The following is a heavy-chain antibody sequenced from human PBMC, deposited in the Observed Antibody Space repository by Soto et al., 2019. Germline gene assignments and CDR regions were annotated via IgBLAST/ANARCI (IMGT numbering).Heavy chain of an antibody. CDR2: IRSGADNYAT. D-gene: IGHD2-8*01. V-gene: IGHV3-73*01. Sequence: GGSLRLSCAASGFSFSGSSMHWVRQASGKGLEWVGRIRSGADNYATAYTASMKGRFIISRDDSKNTAYLQMNSLKTEDTAVYYCTRLSTNAPYDACDIWGQGTMVTVS. CDR3: TRLSTNAPYDACDI. J-gene: IGHJ3*02. CDR1: GFSFSGSS.